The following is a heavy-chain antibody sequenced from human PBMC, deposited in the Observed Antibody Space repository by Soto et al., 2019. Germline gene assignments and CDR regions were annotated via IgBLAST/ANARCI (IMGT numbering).Heavy chain of an antibody. V-gene: IGHV1-18*01. CDR3: ARGRYGDY. D-gene: IGHD1-1*01. CDR2: ISAHNGNT. J-gene: IGHJ4*02. CDR1: GYTFTNYG. Sequence: QVHLVQSGAEVKKPGASVKVSCKGSGYTFTNYGITWVRQAPGQGLEWMGWISAHNGNTDYAQKLQGRVTVTRDTSTSTDYMELRSLRSDDTAVYYGARGRYGDYWGQGALVTVSS.